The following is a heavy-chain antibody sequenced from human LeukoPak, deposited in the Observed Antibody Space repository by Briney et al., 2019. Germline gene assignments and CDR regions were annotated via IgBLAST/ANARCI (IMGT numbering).Heavy chain of an antibody. CDR1: GFTVSSNY. J-gene: IGHJ4*01. CDR3: ASRSKVGATKDY. Sequence: GGSLRLSCAASGFTVSSNYMSWVRQAPGKGLVWVSVIYSGGSTYYADSVKGRLTISRDNSKSTLYLQMNSLRAEDTAVYYGASRSKVGATKDYWGQGTLVTVSS. V-gene: IGHV3-66*01. D-gene: IGHD1-26*01. CDR2: IYSGGST.